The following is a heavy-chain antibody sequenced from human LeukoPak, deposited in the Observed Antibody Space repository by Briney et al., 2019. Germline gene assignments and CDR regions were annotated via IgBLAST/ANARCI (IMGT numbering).Heavy chain of an antibody. CDR2: IYHSGSI. CDR3: ASQGSRLPGKAFDI. D-gene: IGHD3-10*01. J-gene: IGHJ3*02. CDR1: GGSISSGGYY. V-gene: IGHV4-30-2*02. Sequence: PSETLSLTCTVSGGSISSGGYYWSWIRQPPGKGLEWIGCIYHSGSIYYNPSLKSRVTISVDRSKNQFSLKLSSVTAADTAVYYCASQGSRLPGKAFDIWGQGTMVTVSS.